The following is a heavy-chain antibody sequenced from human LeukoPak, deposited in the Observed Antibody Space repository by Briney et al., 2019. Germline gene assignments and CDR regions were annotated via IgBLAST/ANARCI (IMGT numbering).Heavy chain of an antibody. Sequence: GGSLRLSCAASGFTFSSYGMHWVRQAPGKGLEWVAFMRYDGSNKYYADSVKGRFTISRDNSKKTLYLQINNLRAEDTAVYYCANGFGLNYYCYYMDVWDKGTTVTVSS. J-gene: IGHJ6*03. D-gene: IGHD2-2*03. CDR3: ANGFGLNYYCYYMDV. CDR2: MRYDGSNK. CDR1: GFTFSSYG. V-gene: IGHV3-30*02.